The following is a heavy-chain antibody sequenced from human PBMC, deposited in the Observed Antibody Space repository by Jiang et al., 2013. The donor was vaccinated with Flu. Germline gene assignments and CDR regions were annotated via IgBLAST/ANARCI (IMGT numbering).Heavy chain of an antibody. J-gene: IGHJ5*02. Sequence: SGPGLVKPSETLSLTCSVSGGSISTYHWSWVRQPPGKGLECIGYIYYSGSTNYNPSLKSRVTISVDTSKNHLSLKLSSVTAADTAVYYCARLESGSPGRFDPWG. CDR1: GGSISTYH. V-gene: IGHV4-59*08. D-gene: IGHD1-26*01. CDR3: ARLESGSPGRFDP. CDR2: IYYSGST.